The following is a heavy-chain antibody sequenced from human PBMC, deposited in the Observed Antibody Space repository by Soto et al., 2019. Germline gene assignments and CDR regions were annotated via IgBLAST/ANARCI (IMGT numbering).Heavy chain of an antibody. D-gene: IGHD3-3*01. CDR1: GYTFTSYA. CDR2: INAGNGNT. V-gene: IGHV1-3*01. Sequence: ASVKVSCKASGYTFTSYAMHWVRQAPGQRLEWMGWINAGNGNTKYSQKFQGRVTITRDTSASTAYMELSSLRSEDTAVYYCARATIFGVVLFDYWGQGTLVTVS. CDR3: ARATIFGVVLFDY. J-gene: IGHJ4*02.